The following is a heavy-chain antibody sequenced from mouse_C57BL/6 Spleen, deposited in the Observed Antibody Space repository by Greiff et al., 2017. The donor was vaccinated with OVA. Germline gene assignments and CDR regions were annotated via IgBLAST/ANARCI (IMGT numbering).Heavy chain of an antibody. CDR1: GFSLTSYA. D-gene: IGHD2-5*01. CDR2: IWTGGGT. Sequence: VKLMESGPGLVAPSQSLSITCTASGFSLTSYAISWVRQPPGKGLEWLGVIWTGGGTNYNSSLKSRLSISKYNSKSHVFLKMNSLQTDDTAGYYCARWLAYYSNYDAMDYWGQGTSVTVSS. J-gene: IGHJ4*01. CDR3: ARWLAYYSNYDAMDY. V-gene: IGHV2-9-1*01.